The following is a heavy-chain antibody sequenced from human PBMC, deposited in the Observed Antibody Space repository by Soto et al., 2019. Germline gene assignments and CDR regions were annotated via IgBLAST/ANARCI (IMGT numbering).Heavy chain of an antibody. CDR1: GFAFNNYG. CDR3: AREDSIIIPAVSDF. Sequence: LRLSCTVSGFAFNNYGINWVRQAPGKGLEWVSSISKSDYTYYSDSLKGRFTISRDNAKNSVSLQMNTLRVEDTAVYYCAREDSIIIPAVSDFWGQGTLVTVSS. D-gene: IGHD2-2*01. J-gene: IGHJ4*02. V-gene: IGHV3-21*01. CDR2: ISKSDYT.